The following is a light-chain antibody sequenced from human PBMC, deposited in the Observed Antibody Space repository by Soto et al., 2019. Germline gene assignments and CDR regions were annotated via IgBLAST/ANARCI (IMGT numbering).Light chain of an antibody. V-gene: IGKV1-5*01. CDR2: AAS. Sequence: DIQMTQSPSSLSSSVGDRVTITFLASQIISSYVNWYQKKPGKAPKLLIYAASSLQSGVPSRFSGSGSGTEFTLTISSRQPDDFATYYGQQYNSYSPWTFGQGTRWIS. CDR1: QIISSY. J-gene: IGKJ1*01. CDR3: QQYNSYSPWT.